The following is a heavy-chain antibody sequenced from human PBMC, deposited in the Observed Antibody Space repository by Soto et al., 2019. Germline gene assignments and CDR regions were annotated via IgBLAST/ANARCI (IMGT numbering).Heavy chain of an antibody. CDR3: ASAPQWGYGVHYYHLDY. D-gene: IGHD1-26*01. Sequence: VKVSCKASGYTFTSYAMHWVRQAPGQRLEWMGWINAGNGNTKYSQKFQGRVTITRDTSVSTAYMELSSLRSEDTAVYYCASAPQWGYGVHYYHLDYWGQGTLVTVSS. CDR2: INAGNGNT. V-gene: IGHV1-3*01. J-gene: IGHJ4*02. CDR1: GYTFTSYA.